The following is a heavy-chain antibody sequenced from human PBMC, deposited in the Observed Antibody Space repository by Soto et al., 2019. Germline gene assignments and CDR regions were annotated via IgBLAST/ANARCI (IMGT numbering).Heavy chain of an antibody. CDR3: ARGETFTILPHPFDY. CDR2: ISAYNGNT. J-gene: IGHJ4*02. Sequence: ASVKVSCKASGYTFTSYGISWVRQAPGQGLEWMGWISAYNGNTNYAQKLQGRVTMTTDTSTSTAYMELRSLRSDDTAVYYCARGETFTILPHPFDYLGQGTLVTVSS. V-gene: IGHV1-18*01. CDR1: GYTFTSYG. D-gene: IGHD3-3*01.